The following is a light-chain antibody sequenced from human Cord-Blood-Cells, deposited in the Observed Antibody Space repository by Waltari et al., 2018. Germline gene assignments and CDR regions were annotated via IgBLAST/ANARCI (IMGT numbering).Light chain of an antibody. J-gene: IGKJ5*01. V-gene: IGKV3-11*01. CDR1: QSVSSY. CDR3: QQRSNWPIT. Sequence: EIVFTQSPAPLSLSPGEGATLSCRASQSVSSYLAWYQQKPGQAPRLLIYDASNRATGIPARFSGSGSGTDFTLTISSLEPEDFAVYYCQQRSNWPITFGQGTRLEIK. CDR2: DAS.